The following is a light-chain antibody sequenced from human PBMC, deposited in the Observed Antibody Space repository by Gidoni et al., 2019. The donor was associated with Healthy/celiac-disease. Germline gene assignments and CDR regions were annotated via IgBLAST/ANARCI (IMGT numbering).Light chain of an antibody. Sequence: IQMTQPPSSLSASVGDRVTITCRASQSISSYLNWYQQKPGKAPKLLIYAASSLKRGVPSRFSGSGSGTDFTLTSSSLQPEDFATYYCQQSYSTPRTFGQGTKLEIK. J-gene: IGKJ2*01. CDR1: QSISSY. CDR2: AAS. V-gene: IGKV1-39*01. CDR3: QQSYSTPRT.